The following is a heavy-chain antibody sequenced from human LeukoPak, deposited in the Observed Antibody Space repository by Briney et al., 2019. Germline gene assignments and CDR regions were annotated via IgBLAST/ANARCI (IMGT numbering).Heavy chain of an antibody. CDR2: TYYRSKWYN. V-gene: IGHV6-1*01. D-gene: IGHD3-9*01. J-gene: IGHJ5*02. CDR1: GDSVSSNSAA. CDR3: ARDYDSWFDP. Sequence: SQTLSLTCAISGDSVSSNSAAWNWIRQSPSRGLEWLGRTYYRSKWYNDYAVSVKSRITINPDTSKNQFSLKLSSVTAADTAVYYCARDYDSWFDPWGQGTLVTVSS.